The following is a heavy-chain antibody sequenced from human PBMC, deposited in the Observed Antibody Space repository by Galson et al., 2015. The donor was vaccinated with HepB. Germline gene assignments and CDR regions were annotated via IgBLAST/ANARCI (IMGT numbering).Heavy chain of an antibody. CDR3: ARDRGDIVATIGYDY. CDR2: IKQDGSEK. J-gene: IGHJ4*02. Sequence: SLRLSCAASGFTFSSYWMSWVRQAPGKGLEWVANIKQDGSEKYYVDSVKGRFTISRDNAKNSLYLQMNSLRAEDTAVYYCARDRGDIVATIGYDYRGQGTLVTVSS. V-gene: IGHV3-7*03. D-gene: IGHD5-12*01. CDR1: GFTFSSYW.